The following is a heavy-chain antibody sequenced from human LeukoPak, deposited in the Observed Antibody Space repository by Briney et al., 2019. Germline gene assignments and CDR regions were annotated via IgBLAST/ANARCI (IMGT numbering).Heavy chain of an antibody. V-gene: IGHV1-18*01. J-gene: IGHJ5*02. Sequence: ASVKVSCKASGYTFTSYGISWVRQAPGQGLEWMGWISAYNGNTNYAQKLQGRVTMTTDTSTSTAYMELRSLRSDDTAVYYCARWGGDFVVVVAANNWFDPWGQGTLVTVSS. CDR1: GYTFTSYG. CDR2: ISAYNGNT. D-gene: IGHD2-15*01. CDR3: ARWGGDFVVVVAANNWFDP.